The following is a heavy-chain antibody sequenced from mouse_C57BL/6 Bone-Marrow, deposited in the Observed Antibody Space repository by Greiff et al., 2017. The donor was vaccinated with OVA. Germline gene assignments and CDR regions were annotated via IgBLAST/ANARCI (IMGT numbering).Heavy chain of an antibody. CDR2: ISDGGSYT. D-gene: IGHD3-1*01. CDR1: GFTFSSYA. Sequence: EVKLEESGGGLVKPGGSLKLSCAASGFTFSSYAMSWVRQTPEKRLEWVATISDGGSYTYYPDNVKGRFTISRDNAKNNLYLQMSHLKSEDTAMYYCARDGATGYWYFDVWGTGTTVTVSS. J-gene: IGHJ1*03. V-gene: IGHV5-4*01. CDR3: ARDGATGYWYFDV.